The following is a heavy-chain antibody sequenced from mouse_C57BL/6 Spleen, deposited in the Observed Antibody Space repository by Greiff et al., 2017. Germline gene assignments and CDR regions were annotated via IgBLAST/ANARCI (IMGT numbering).Heavy chain of an antibody. CDR2: IDPSDSYT. CDR3: ARGTTGYFDV. D-gene: IGHD3-1*01. Sequence: QVQLQQPGAELVKPGASVKLSCKASGYTFTSYWMQWVKQRPGQGLEWIGEIDPSDSYTNYNQKFKGKSTLTVDKSSSTAYMQLSSLTSEDSAVYYCARGTTGYFDVWGTGTTVTVSS. V-gene: IGHV1-50*01. CDR1: GYTFTSYW. J-gene: IGHJ1*03.